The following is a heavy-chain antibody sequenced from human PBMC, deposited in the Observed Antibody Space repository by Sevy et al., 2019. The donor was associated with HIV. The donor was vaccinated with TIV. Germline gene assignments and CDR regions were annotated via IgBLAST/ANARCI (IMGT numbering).Heavy chain of an antibody. Sequence: GGSLRLSCAASGFTFSSYSMNWVRQAPGKGLEWVSYISSSSSTIYYADSVKGRFTISRDNAKNSLCLQMNSLRDEDTAVYYCARGSTTVVTPGSFDIWGQGTMVTVSS. CDR2: ISSSSSTI. CDR1: GFTFSSYS. D-gene: IGHD4-17*01. V-gene: IGHV3-48*02. CDR3: ARGSTTVVTPGSFDI. J-gene: IGHJ3*02.